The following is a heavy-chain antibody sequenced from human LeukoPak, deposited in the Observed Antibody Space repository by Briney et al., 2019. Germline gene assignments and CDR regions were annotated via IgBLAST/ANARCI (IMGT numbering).Heavy chain of an antibody. Sequence: SETLSLTCTISGGSISSPSFYWAWIRQTPEKGLEWIGSKYYSGNTCYNPSLKSRVTISVDTSKNHFSLSLTSVTAADTAVYYCARQGVVVAAYFDSWGQGTLVTVSS. J-gene: IGHJ4*02. V-gene: IGHV4-39*01. CDR3: ARQGVVVAAYFDS. CDR2: KYYSGNT. D-gene: IGHD2-15*01. CDR1: GGSISSPSFY.